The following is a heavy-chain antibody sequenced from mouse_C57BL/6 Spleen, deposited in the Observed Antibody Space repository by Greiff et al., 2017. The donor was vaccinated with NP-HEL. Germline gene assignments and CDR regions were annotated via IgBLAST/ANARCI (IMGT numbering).Heavy chain of an antibody. CDR2: INPDSSTI. CDR1: GIDFSSYW. J-gene: IGHJ4*01. CDR3: ARGGNTHYYAMDY. V-gene: IGHV4-1*01. D-gene: IGHD2-1*01. Sequence: EASGIDFSSYWMSWVRRAPGQGLEWIGEINPDSSTINYAPSLKDKFIISRDNAKNTLYLQMSKVRSEDTALYYCARGGNTHYYAMDYWGQGTSVTVSS.